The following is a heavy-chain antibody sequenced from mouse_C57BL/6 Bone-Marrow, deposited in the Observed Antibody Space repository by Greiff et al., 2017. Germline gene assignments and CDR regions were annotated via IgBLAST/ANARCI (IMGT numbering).Heavy chain of an antibody. Sequence: VQLQQSGAELAKPGASVKLSCKASGYTFTSYWMHWVQQRPGQGLEWIGYINPSSGYTKYNQKFKAKATLTADKSSSTAYMQLSSLTYEDSAVYYSARFGSTMVATWYFDVWGTGTTVTVSS. J-gene: IGHJ1*03. V-gene: IGHV1-7*01. D-gene: IGHD2-1*01. CDR3: ARFGSTMVATWYFDV. CDR2: INPSSGYT. CDR1: GYTFTSYW.